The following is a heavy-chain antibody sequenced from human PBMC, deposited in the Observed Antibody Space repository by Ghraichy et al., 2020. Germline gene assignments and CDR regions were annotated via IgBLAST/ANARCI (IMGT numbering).Heavy chain of an antibody. D-gene: IGHD6-13*01. V-gene: IGHV3-30*03. CDR3: ARSVPAAAGTLDY. J-gene: IGHJ4*02. CDR1: GFTFSSYG. CDR2: ISYDGSNK. Sequence: GGSLRLSCAASGFTFSSYGMHWVRQAPGKGLEWVAVISYDGSNKYYADSVKGRFTISRDNSKNTLYLQMNSLRAEDTAVYYCARSVPAAAGTLDYWGQGTLVTVSS.